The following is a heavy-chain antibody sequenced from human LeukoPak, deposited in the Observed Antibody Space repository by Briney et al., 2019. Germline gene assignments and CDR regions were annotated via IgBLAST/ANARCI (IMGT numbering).Heavy chain of an antibody. Sequence: PGRSLRLSCGAAGFTFRNYAMTWVRQAPGKWLEWVSAVVGSGGVTSYADSVMGRFTISRDNSRNTMYLQMNSLRAEDTAVYYCAKSQTGDSSSPRTLDCWGQGTLVTVSS. CDR1: GFTFRNYA. CDR2: VVGSGGVT. CDR3: AKSQTGDSSSPRTLDC. J-gene: IGHJ4*02. D-gene: IGHD6-6*01. V-gene: IGHV3-23*01.